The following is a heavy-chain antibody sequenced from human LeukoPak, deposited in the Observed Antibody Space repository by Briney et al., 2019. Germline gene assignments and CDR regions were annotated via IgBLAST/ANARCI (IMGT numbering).Heavy chain of an antibody. J-gene: IGHJ4*02. Sequence: SEALSHTCTVSGGSISSYYSSWIRQPPGKGLEWIGYIYYSGSTNYNPSIKSRVTISVDTSKNQFSLKLSSVTAADTAVYYCARGVDYGDFYFDYWSQGTLVTVSS. CDR1: GGSISSYY. V-gene: IGHV4-59*01. CDR2: IYYSGST. CDR3: ARGVDYGDFYFDY. D-gene: IGHD4-17*01.